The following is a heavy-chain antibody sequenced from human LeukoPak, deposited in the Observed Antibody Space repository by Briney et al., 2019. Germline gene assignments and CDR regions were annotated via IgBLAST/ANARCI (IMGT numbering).Heavy chain of an antibody. J-gene: IGHJ5*02. CDR2: IYSGGST. Sequence: GGSLRLSCAAAGFIVSSNYMSWVRRAPGKGLEWVSVIYSGGSTYYADSVKGRFTISRDNAKNTVYLEMNSLSVEDTATYYCIRDFRSADLWGQGTLVTVTS. V-gene: IGHV3-53*01. CDR1: GFIVSSNY. CDR3: IRDFRSADL.